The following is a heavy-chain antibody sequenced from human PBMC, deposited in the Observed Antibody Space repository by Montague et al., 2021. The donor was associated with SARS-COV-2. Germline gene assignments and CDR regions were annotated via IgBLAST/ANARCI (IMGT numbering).Heavy chain of an antibody. D-gene: IGHD2-2*01. Sequence: SETLSLTCAVYGGSFSDYHWTWIRQPPGKGLEWIGEINHSGSTNYNPSLKSRVTISVDTSKNQFSLKLSSVTAADTAVYYCTREGYQVLWSDYYYYGMDVWGQGTTATVSS. V-gene: IGHV4-34*01. CDR1: GGSFSDYH. CDR3: TREGYQVLWSDYYYYGMDV. CDR2: INHSGST. J-gene: IGHJ6*02.